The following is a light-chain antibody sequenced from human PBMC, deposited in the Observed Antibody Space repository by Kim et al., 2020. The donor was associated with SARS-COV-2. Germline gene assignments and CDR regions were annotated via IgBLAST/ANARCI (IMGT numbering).Light chain of an antibody. CDR1: QSLLLSNGYNY. J-gene: IGKJ2*01. CDR3: MQALQTHHT. CDR2: LGS. Sequence: DIVMTQSPLSLPVTPGEPASISCRSSQSLLLSNGYNYLDWYLQKPGQSPQLLIYLGSYRASGVPDRFSGSGSGTDFTLKISRVEAEDVGVYYCMQALQTHHTFGQGTKLEI. V-gene: IGKV2-28*01.